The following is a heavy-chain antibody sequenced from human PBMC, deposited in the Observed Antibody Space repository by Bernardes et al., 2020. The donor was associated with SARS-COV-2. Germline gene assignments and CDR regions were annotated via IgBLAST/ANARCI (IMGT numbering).Heavy chain of an antibody. J-gene: IGHJ5*02. CDR1: GFTFSSYW. CDR3: ARAQGVPAAMDNWFDP. CDR2: INSDGSST. D-gene: IGHD2-2*01. V-gene: IGHV3-74*01. Sequence: GGSLRLSCAASGFTFSSYWMHWVRQAPGKGLVWVSRINSDGSSTSYADSVKGRFTISRDNAKNTLYLQMNSLRAEDTAVYYCARAQGVPAAMDNWFDPWGQGTLVTVSS.